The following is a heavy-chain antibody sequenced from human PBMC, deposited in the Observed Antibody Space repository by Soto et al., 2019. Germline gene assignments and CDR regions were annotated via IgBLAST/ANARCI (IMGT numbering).Heavy chain of an antibody. V-gene: IGHV1-2*02. D-gene: IGHD1-26*01. CDR3: ARDLGRGAGRAGFDY. CDR1: GDTFTANF. J-gene: IGHJ4*02. CDR2: IKPKSGGT. Sequence: ASVKVSCKASGDTFTANFLHWVRQAPGQQFEWMGWIKPKSGGTKYPQNFQGRVTMTRETSLSTVYMTLSGLTSDDTAVYYCARDLGRGAGRAGFDYWGQGTLVTVSS.